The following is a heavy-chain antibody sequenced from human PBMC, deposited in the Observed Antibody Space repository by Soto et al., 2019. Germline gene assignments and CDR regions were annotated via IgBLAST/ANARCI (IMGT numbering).Heavy chain of an antibody. CDR1: GLSLSNGRLG. CDR3: ALIKDCSRIDCYLASFDP. D-gene: IGHD2-2*01. Sequence: GPTLVNPTETLTLTCTVSGLSLSNGRLGVSWIRQPPGKALEWLAHIFSNDDKSYSTSLKSRLTISKDTSRSQVVLTMTNMDPVDSATYYCALIKDCSRIDCYLASFDPWRQGTLVTVYS. CDR2: IFSNDDK. V-gene: IGHV2-26*01. J-gene: IGHJ5*02.